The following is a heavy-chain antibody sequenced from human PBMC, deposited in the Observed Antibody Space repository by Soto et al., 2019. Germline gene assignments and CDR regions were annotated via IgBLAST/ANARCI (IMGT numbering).Heavy chain of an antibody. D-gene: IGHD3-10*01. CDR1: GFTFDDYG. Sequence: PGGSLRLSCAASGFTFDDYGMSWVRQASGKGLEWVSGINWNGGSTGYADSVKGRFTISRDNAKNSLYLQMNSLRAEDTALYHCARDRPHSYGSGRDGFYYYYYMDVWGKGTTVTVSS. V-gene: IGHV3-20*01. CDR2: INWNGGST. CDR3: ARDRPHSYGSGRDGFYYYYYMDV. J-gene: IGHJ6*03.